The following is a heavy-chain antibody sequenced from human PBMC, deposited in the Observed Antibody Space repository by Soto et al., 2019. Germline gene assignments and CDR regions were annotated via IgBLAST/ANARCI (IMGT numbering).Heavy chain of an antibody. J-gene: IGHJ5*02. D-gene: IGHD3-10*01. Sequence: QVQLQESGPGLVKPSQTLSLTCTVSGGSISSGGYYWSWIRQHPGKGLEWIGYIYYSGSTYYNPSLKSRVTKSVDTSKNQFSLKLSSVTAADTAVYYCARQRITMVRGVIITTNWFDPWGQGTLFTVSS. V-gene: IGHV4-31*03. CDR1: GGSISSGGYY. CDR2: IYYSGST. CDR3: ARQRITMVRGVIITTNWFDP.